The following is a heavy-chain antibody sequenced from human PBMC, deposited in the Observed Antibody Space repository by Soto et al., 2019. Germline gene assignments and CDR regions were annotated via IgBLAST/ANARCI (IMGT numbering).Heavy chain of an antibody. D-gene: IGHD3-3*01. J-gene: IGHJ4*02. CDR3: ARDLHGDGYFPY. CDR1: GFTFSSYE. CDR2: ISTSGSTR. V-gene: IGHV3-48*03. Sequence: AGGSLRLSCAASGFTFSSYEMNWVRQAPGKGLEWVSYISTSGSTRRYADSVKGRFTISRDNAKNSLFLQMNSLGAEDTAVYYCARDLHGDGYFPYWGQGTLVTVSS.